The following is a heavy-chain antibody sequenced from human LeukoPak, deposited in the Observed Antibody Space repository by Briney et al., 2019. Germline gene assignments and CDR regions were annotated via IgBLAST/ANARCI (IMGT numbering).Heavy chain of an antibody. V-gene: IGHV1-2*02. D-gene: IGHD2-15*01. CDR2: INPNSGGT. CDR3: ARDGGYYYYYMDV. J-gene: IGHJ6*03. CDR1: GYTFTSYY. Sequence: ASVKVSCKASGYTFTSYYMHWVRQAPGQGLEWMGWINPNSGGTNYAQKFQGRVTMTRDTSISTAYMELSRLRSDDTAVYYCARDGGYYYYYMDVWGKGTTVTISS.